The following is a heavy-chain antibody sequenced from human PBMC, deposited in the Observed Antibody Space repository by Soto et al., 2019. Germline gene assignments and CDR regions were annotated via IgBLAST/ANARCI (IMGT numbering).Heavy chain of an antibody. CDR3: AKVVPTLLWFGEMGY. J-gene: IGHJ4*02. Sequence: VGSLRLSCATSVFNFNNYAMSWVRQSPGERLEWVSAISGSGGSTYYADSVKGRFTISRDNSKNTLYLQMNSLRAEDTAVYYCAKVVPTLLWFGEMGYWGQGTLVNVSS. V-gene: IGHV3-23*01. CDR2: ISGSGGST. CDR1: VFNFNNYA. D-gene: IGHD3-10*01.